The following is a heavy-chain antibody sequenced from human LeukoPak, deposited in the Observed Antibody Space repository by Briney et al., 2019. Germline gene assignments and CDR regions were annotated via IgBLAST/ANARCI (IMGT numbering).Heavy chain of an antibody. D-gene: IGHD5-12*01. J-gene: IGHJ4*02. CDR1: GYSFTSYW. Sequence: GESLKISCKGSGYSFTSYWIGWVRQMPGKGLELMGIIYPGDSDTRYSPSFRGQVTISADKSISTAYLQWSSLKASDTAMYYCARQNSGYDSYFDYWGQGTLVTVSS. CDR2: IYPGDSDT. V-gene: IGHV5-51*01. CDR3: ARQNSGYDSYFDY.